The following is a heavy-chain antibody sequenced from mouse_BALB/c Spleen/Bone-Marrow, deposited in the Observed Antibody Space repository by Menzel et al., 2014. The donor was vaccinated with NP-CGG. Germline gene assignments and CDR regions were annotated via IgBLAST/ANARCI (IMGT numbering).Heavy chain of an antibody. D-gene: IGHD1-1*01. J-gene: IGHJ2*01. V-gene: IGHV1-67*01. CDR1: GYTFTDFA. CDR2: ISTYSGNT. CDR3: ARWCYGSSYRFDY. Sequence: VQLQQSGPELVRPGVSVKISCKGSGYTFTDFAMHWVKQSHAKSLEWIGVISTYSGNTNYNQKFKGKATMTVDKSSNTAYKKLARLTSEGSAIYYCARWCYGSSYRFDYWREGTTLALSS.